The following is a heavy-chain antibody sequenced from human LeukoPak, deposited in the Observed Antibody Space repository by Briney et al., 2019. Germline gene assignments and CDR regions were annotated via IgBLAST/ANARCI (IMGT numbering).Heavy chain of an antibody. D-gene: IGHD1-26*01. J-gene: IGHJ4*02. Sequence: GGSLRLSCAASGFSFSSYSLNWVRQAPGKGLEWVSYISSSGSTIYYADSVKGRFTISRDNAKNSLYLQMNSLRAEDTAVYYCARDLRATYFDYWGQGTLVTVSS. CDR2: ISSSGSTI. V-gene: IGHV3-48*04. CDR3: ARDLRATYFDY. CDR1: GFSFSSYS.